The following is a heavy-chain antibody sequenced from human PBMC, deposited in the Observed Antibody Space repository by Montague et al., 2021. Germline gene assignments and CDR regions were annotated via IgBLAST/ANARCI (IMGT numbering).Heavy chain of an antibody. CDR3: SRAWVRSGFDS. CDR2: IKKDGTEK. Sequence: SLRLSCAASGSTFSSYWMIWVRQAPGNGLEWVASIKKDGTEKYYGDSVMGRFTISRDNAKTSLYLQMNALRAEDTAVYFCSRAWVRSGFDSWGQGTLVTVSS. D-gene: IGHD4-17*01. V-gene: IGHV3-7*03. J-gene: IGHJ4*02. CDR1: GSTFSSYW.